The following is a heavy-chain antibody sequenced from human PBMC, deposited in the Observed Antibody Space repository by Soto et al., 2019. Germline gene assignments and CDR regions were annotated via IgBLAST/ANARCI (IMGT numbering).Heavy chain of an antibody. CDR1: GNSFTNYW. Sequence: GESLKISCQDSGNSFTNYWIGWVRQMPGKGLEWMGIIYPDDSETIYSPSFRGQVTISVDKSISTAYVQWSSLKASDTAMYYCAKAYGPRTQYSRYYFDYWGRGTLVTVSS. CDR3: AKAYGPRTQYSRYYFDY. D-gene: IGHD5-12*01. V-gene: IGHV5-51*01. CDR2: IYPDDSET. J-gene: IGHJ4*02.